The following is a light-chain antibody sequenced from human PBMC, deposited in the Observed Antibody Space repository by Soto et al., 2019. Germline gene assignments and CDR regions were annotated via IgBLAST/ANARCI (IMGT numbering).Light chain of an antibody. CDR3: QQYNTRPLT. Sequence: EIVLTQSPVTLSVSPGEGATLSCRASQSVGSNLAWYQQRPGQAPRLLIFSAAHRVTGIPARFSGSGSGTEFTLTISSLQSEDFAVYYCQQYNTRPLTFGGGTKGEIK. J-gene: IGKJ4*01. CDR1: QSVGSN. CDR2: SAA. V-gene: IGKV3D-15*01.